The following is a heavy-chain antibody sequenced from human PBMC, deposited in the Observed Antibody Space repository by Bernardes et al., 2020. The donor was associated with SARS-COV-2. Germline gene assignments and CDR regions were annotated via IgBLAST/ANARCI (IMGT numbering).Heavy chain of an antibody. D-gene: IGHD6-13*01. Sequence: SLRLSCAASGFTFDDYAMHWVRQAPGKGLEWVSGISWNSGSIGYADSVKGRFTISRDNAKNSLYLQMNSLRAEDTALYYCAKASGIGISAAGDTYYFDYWGQGTLVTVSS. V-gene: IGHV3-9*01. CDR3: AKASGIGISAAGDTYYFDY. CDR2: ISWNSGSI. J-gene: IGHJ4*02. CDR1: GFTFDDYA.